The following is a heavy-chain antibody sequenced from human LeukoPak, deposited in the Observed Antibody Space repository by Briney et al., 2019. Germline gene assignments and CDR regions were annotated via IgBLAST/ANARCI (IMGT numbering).Heavy chain of an antibody. V-gene: IGHV4-39*01. CDR2: IYYSGST. Sequence: SETLSLTCTVSGGSISSSSYYWGWICQPPGKGLEWIGSIYYSGSTYYNPSLKSRVTISVDTSKNQFSLKLSSVTAADTAVYYCARHLTTTVPFDYWGQGTLVTVSS. CDR3: ARHLTTTVPFDY. J-gene: IGHJ4*02. CDR1: GGSISSSSYY. D-gene: IGHD4-17*01.